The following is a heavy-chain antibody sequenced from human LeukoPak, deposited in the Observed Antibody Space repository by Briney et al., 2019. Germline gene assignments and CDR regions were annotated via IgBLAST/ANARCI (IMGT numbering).Heavy chain of an antibody. V-gene: IGHV4-30-4*01. CDR2: IYYSGST. D-gene: IGHD3-9*01. CDR3: ASPGGGYDILTGYSTLDY. Sequence: PSETLSLTCTVSGGSIRSGDYYWSWIRQPPGKGLEWIGYIYYSGSTNYNPSLRSRVTISVDTSKNQFSLKLSSVTAADTAVYYCASPGGGYDILTGYSTLDYWGQGTLVTVSS. J-gene: IGHJ4*02. CDR1: GGSIRSGDYY.